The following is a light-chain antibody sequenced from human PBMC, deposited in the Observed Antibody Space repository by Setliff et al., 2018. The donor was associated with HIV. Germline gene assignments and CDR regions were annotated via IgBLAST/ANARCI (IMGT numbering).Light chain of an antibody. J-gene: IGLJ3*02. CDR1: NIGDKS. Sequence: SYELTQSPSVSVAPGKTARITCGGNNIGDKSVFWYQQKPGLAPVLVIYYDTDRPSGLPERFSGSNSGNTATLTISRVEAGDEADYSCQVWDSSSDAWVFGGGTKVTVL. V-gene: IGLV3-21*04. CDR3: QVWDSSSDAWV. CDR2: YDT.